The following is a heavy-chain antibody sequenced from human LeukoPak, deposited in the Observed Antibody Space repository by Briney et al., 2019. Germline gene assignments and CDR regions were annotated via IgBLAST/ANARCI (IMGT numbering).Heavy chain of an antibody. D-gene: IGHD3-22*01. CDR1: GGSVSSTSYY. CDR3: ARGHHYYDSSGYLDY. CDR2: IYYSGTT. V-gene: IGHV4-39*07. Sequence: SETLSLTCTVSGGSVSSTSYYWGWIRQPPGKGLEWIGSIYYSGTTYYNPSLKSRVTISVDTSKNQFSLKLNSVTAADTAVYYCARGHHYYDSSGYLDYWGQGTLVTVSS. J-gene: IGHJ4*02.